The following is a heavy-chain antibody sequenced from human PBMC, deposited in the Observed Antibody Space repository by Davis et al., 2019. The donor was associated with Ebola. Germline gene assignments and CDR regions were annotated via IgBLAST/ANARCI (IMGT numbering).Heavy chain of an antibody. V-gene: IGHV1-18*01. Sequence: ASVKVSCKASGYTFNSHGISWVRRAPGQGLEWMAWISAYNGHTNYAQKFQGRVTMTTDTSTSTAYMDLRSLTSDDTAVYYCARDPDYYGSGTFHYYYYGMDVWGQGTTVTVSS. CDR2: ISAYNGHT. CDR3: ARDPDYYGSGTFHYYYYGMDV. J-gene: IGHJ6*02. D-gene: IGHD3-10*01. CDR1: GYTFNSHG.